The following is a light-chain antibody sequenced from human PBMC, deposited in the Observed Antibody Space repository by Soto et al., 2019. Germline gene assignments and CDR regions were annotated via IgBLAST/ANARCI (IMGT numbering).Light chain of an antibody. CDR1: QGISSW. J-gene: IGKJ4*01. V-gene: IGKV1-12*01. Sequence: DIQMTQSPSSVSASVGDRVTITCRASQGISSWLAWHQQKPGKAPKVLIYAASSLQSGVPSRFSGSGSGTDFTLTISSLQPEDFATYYCQQDSSLPLTFGGGTKVEIK. CDR3: QQDSSLPLT. CDR2: AAS.